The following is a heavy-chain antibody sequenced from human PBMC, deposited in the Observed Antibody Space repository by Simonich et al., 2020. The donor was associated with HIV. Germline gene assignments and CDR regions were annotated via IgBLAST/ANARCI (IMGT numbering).Heavy chain of an antibody. CDR1: GFTFSSYE. D-gene: IGHD5-12*01. Sequence: EVQLVESGGGWVQPGGSLRLSCAASGFTFSSYEMNWVRQAPGKGLEWVAYMSSRDSIIYYADSVKGRFTISRDNAKNSLYLQMSSLRAEDTAVYYCARGGYSKFCDYWGQGTLVTVSS. CDR2: MSSRDSII. J-gene: IGHJ4*02. CDR3: ARGGYSKFCDY. V-gene: IGHV3-48*03.